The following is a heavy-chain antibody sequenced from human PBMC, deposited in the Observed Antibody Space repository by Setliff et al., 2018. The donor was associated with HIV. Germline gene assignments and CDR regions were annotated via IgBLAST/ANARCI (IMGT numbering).Heavy chain of an antibody. CDR2: INHSGSI. V-gene: IGHV4-34*01. D-gene: IGHD3-10*01. CDR3: ARGRGPMGGDAFDI. Sequence: SETLSLTCAVYGGSFSAYHWSWIRQTPGKGLEWLGEINHSGSINYNPSLKSRITISADASKNQFSLKLTSMIAADTAMFYCARGRGPMGGDAFDIWGQGTMVTVSS. CDR1: GGSFSAYH. J-gene: IGHJ3*02.